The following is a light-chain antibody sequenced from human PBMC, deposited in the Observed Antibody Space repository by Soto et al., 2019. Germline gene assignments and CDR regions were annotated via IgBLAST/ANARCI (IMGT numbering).Light chain of an antibody. CDR1: QSISNNH. V-gene: IGKV3-20*01. J-gene: IGKJ1*01. CDR3: QQYGSSLRT. Sequence: EIVLTQSPGTLSLSPGERVTLSCRASQSISNNHLAWYQQKPGQAPRLLIYGASSRATGIPDRFSGSGSGTDFTLTISRLEPEDFAVYYCQQYGSSLRTFGQGTKVDIK. CDR2: GAS.